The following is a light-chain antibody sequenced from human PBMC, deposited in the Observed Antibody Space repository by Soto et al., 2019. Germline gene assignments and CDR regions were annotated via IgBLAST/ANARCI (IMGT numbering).Light chain of an antibody. CDR2: EVS. V-gene: IGLV2-14*01. J-gene: IGLJ3*02. Sequence: QSALTQPASVSGSPGQSITISCTGASSDIGSYNYVSWYQQHLGKAPKLIIYEVSNRPSGVSIRLSGSKSGNTASLTISGLQTEDEADYYCSSYTGTTTVFGGGTKLTVL. CDR3: SSYTGTTTV. CDR1: SSDIGSYNY.